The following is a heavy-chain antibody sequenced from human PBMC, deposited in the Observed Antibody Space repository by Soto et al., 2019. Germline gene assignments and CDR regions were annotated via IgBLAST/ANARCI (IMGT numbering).Heavy chain of an antibody. CDR2: MNPNSGNT. D-gene: IGHD6-19*01. J-gene: IGHJ6*02. CDR1: GYTFTSYD. V-gene: IGHV1-8*01. CDR3: ARSKWLARWYYYGMDV. Sequence: QVQLVQSGAEVKKPGASVKVSCKASGYTFTSYDINWVRQATGQGLEWMGWMNPNSGNTGYAQKFQGRVTMTRNTSISTAYMELSSLRSEDTAVYYCARSKWLARWYYYGMDVWDQGTTVTVSS.